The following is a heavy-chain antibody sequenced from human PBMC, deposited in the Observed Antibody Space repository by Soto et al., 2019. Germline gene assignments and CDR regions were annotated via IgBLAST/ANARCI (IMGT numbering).Heavy chain of an antibody. CDR3: AKDRSIFNSDGGGFDN. V-gene: IGHV3-23*01. Sequence: AQLLESGGGLVQPGGSLRLSCAASGFTFSSYAMSWVRQAPGKGLEWVSGISGTGGSTYYADSVKGRFTISRDNSKNTLYLQMSSLRAGDTALYYCAKDRSIFNSDGGGFDNWGQGPRVTVSS. J-gene: IGHJ4*02. D-gene: IGHD6-6*01. CDR2: ISGTGGST. CDR1: GFTFSSYA.